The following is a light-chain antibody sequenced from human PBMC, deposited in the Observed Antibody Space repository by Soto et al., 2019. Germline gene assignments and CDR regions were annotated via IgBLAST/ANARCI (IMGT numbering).Light chain of an antibody. V-gene: IGKV2-28*01. J-gene: IGKJ1*01. CDR1: QSLQHNNGNNL. CDR2: LAS. CDR3: MQALQTPRT. Sequence: EIVMTQSPLSLTVTPGEPASISCKSSQSLQHNNGNNLLDWYMQKPGQSPQLLIYLASRRAPGAPDRVSGSGAGTDFTLRISTVEADDAAIYYCMQALQTPRTFGQGTKLEL.